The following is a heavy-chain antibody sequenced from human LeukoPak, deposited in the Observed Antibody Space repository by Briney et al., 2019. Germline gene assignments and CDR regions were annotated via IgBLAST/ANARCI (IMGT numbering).Heavy chain of an antibody. CDR3: ARDRYCSSTSCYPFDY. V-gene: IGHV1-2*02. CDR1: GYNFIDYY. D-gene: IGHD2-2*01. CDR2: INPKSGGT. Sequence: ASVKVSCKASGYNFIDYYLHWVRQARGQGPEWMGWINPKSGGTNYVQKFQGRVTMTRDTSISTGYMELIGLTSDDTAVYYCARDRYCSSTSCYPFDYWGQGTLVTVSS. J-gene: IGHJ4*02.